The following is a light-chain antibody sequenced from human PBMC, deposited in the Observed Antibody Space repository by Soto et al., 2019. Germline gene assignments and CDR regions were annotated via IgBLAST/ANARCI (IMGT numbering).Light chain of an antibody. J-gene: IGKJ2*01. CDR3: QQYGDSPYT. CDR1: QSVRSRY. Sequence: VVTQSPGTLSLSLGERATLSCRTSQSVRSRYLAWYQQKPGQAPTLLIYDASSRPGGIPDRFIGSGSGTDFTLTISRLEPEDFAVYYCQQYGDSPYTFGHGTKLEIK. V-gene: IGKV3-20*01. CDR2: DAS.